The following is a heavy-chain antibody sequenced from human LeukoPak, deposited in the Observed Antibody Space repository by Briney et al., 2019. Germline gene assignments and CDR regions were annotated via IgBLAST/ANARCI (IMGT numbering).Heavy chain of an antibody. D-gene: IGHD6-19*01. CDR3: ARVIGGWYPFDP. Sequence: PSETLSLTCTVSGGSISSYYWSWIRQPPGKGLEWIGYIYYSGSTNYNPSLKSRVTISVDTSKNQFSLKLSSVTAADTAVYYCARVIGGWYPFDPWGQGTLVTVSS. CDR2: IYYSGST. V-gene: IGHV4-59*01. J-gene: IGHJ5*02. CDR1: GGSISSYY.